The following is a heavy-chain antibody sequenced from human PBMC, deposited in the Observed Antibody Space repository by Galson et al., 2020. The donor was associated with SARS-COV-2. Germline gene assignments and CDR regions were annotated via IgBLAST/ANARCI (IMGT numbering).Heavy chain of an antibody. V-gene: IGHV3-21*01. Sequence: GGSLRLSCAVSGFTFSSYTMSWVRQAPGKGLEWVSAISSSSDYIYNADSVKGRFTISRDNGKNSLYLQMNSLRAEDTAVYYCARDASWAKFAMDVWGQGTTVTVSS. CDR1: GFTFSSYT. CDR3: ARDASWAKFAMDV. J-gene: IGHJ6*02. CDR2: ISSSSDYI. D-gene: IGHD1-26*01.